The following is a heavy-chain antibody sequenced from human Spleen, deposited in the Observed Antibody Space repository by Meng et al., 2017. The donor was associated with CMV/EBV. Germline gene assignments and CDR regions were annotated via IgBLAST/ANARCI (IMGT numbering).Heavy chain of an antibody. D-gene: IGHD1/OR15-1a*01. Sequence: GESLKISCAASGFTFSTYWMHWVRQAPGKGLVWVSRSNGDGGSTTYADSVEGRFTISRDNAKNTLYLQMNGLRAEDTAVYYCARGTYGYQMIYGPDYWGQGTLVTVSS. J-gene: IGHJ4*02. CDR2: SNGDGGST. V-gene: IGHV3-74*01. CDR1: GFTFSTYW. CDR3: ARGTYGYQMIYGPDY.